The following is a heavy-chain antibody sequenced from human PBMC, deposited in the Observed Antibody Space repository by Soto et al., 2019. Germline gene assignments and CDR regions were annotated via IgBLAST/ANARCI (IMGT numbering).Heavy chain of an antibody. Sequence: SVKVSCKASGGTFSSYAISWVRQAPGQGLEWMGGIIPIFGTANYAQKFQGRVTITADKSTSTAYMELSSLRSEDTAVYYCASKGSYPLNWFDPWGQGTLVTVSS. J-gene: IGHJ5*02. CDR2: IIPIFGTA. CDR1: GGTFSSYA. CDR3: ASKGSYPLNWFDP. V-gene: IGHV1-69*06. D-gene: IGHD3-16*02.